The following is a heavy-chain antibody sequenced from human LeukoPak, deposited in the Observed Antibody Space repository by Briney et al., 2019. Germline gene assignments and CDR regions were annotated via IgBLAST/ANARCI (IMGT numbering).Heavy chain of an antibody. CDR2: MFHTGST. D-gene: IGHD6-13*01. CDR1: GDSIRNYY. CDR3: ARATAGTGYFFDY. V-gene: IGHV4-59*01. J-gene: IGHJ4*02. Sequence: PSETLSLTCTVSGDSIRNYYWTRIRQPPGKGLEWIAYMFHTGSTNHNPSLRSRVTMSVDMSKNQFSLELSSVTAADTAIYYCARATAGTGYFFDYWGQGALVTVSS.